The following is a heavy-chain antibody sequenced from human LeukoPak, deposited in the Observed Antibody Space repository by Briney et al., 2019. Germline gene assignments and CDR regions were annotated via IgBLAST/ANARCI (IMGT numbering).Heavy chain of an antibody. V-gene: IGHV4-4*09. D-gene: IGHD3-16*01. CDR3: ARGAPSLYYYYMDI. J-gene: IGHJ6*03. CDR1: GASINTYY. Sequence: PSETLSLTCTVSGASINTYYWNWIRQPPGEGLEWIGYVYTSGSTNFNPALKSRVTISLDTSKNQSSLKLTSVTAADTAVYYCARGAPSLYYYYMDIWGKGTSVTVSS. CDR2: VYTSGST.